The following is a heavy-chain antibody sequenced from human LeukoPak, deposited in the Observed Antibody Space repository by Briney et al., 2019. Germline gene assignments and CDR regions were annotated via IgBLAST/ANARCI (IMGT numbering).Heavy chain of an antibody. V-gene: IGHV3-48*01. J-gene: IGHJ6*02. CDR2: VSNGYTI. CDR3: ARGTDTKPFWSGYWVDV. CDR1: GFTFSSYS. D-gene: IGHD3-3*01. Sequence: GGSLRLSCAASGFTFSSYSMNWVRQAPGKGLEWISFVSNGYTIHYADSVKGRFTISRDNAKNSLYLQMNSLRAEDTAVYYCARGTDTKPFWSGYWVDVWGQGTTVTVSS.